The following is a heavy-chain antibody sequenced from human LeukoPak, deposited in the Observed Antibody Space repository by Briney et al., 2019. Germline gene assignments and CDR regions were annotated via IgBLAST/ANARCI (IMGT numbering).Heavy chain of an antibody. J-gene: IGHJ6*03. Sequence: PSETLSLTCAVYGGSFSGYYWSWIRQPPGKGLEWIGEINHSGSTNYNPSLKSRVTISVDTSKNQFSLKLSSVTAADTAVYYCARSRHTTGSGSYYTPEEFYYYYMDVWGKGTTVTISS. CDR1: GGSFSGYY. D-gene: IGHD3-10*01. V-gene: IGHV4-34*01. CDR2: INHSGST. CDR3: ARSRHTTGSGSYYTPEEFYYYYMDV.